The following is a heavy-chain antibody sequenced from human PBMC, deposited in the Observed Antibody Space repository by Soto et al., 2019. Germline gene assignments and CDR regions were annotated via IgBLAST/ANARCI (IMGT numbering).Heavy chain of an antibody. D-gene: IGHD2-2*01. Sequence: QVQLVESGGGVVQPGRSLRLSCAASGFTFSSYAMHWVRQAPGKGLEWVAVISYDGSNKYYADSVKGRFTISRDNSKNTLYLQMNSLRAEDMAVYYCASPYCISTSCYFDYWGQGTLVTVSS. J-gene: IGHJ4*02. CDR2: ISYDGSNK. CDR3: ASPYCISTSCYFDY. CDR1: GFTFSSYA. V-gene: IGHV3-30-3*01.